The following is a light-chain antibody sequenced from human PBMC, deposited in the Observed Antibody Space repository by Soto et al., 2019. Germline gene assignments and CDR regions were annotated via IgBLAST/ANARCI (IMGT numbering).Light chain of an antibody. CDR3: QQYGSSPWT. CDR1: QSLSGY. V-gene: IGKV3-20*01. CDR2: TTS. J-gene: IGKJ1*01. Sequence: DIVLTQSPGTLSLSPGERASLSCRACQSLSGYLAWYQQRPGQAPRLLIYTTSNRATDIPDRFSGSGSGTDFTLTISRLEPEDFAVYYCQQYGSSPWTFGQGTKVEIK.